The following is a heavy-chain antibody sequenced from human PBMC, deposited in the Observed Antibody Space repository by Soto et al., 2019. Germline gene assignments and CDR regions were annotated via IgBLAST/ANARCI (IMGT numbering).Heavy chain of an antibody. CDR1: GGSISSGGYS. J-gene: IGHJ4*02. CDR3: ARAQGEEYITIFGVAATNFDY. CDR2: IYHSGST. Sequence: PSETLSLTCAVSGGSISSGGYSWSWIRQPPGKGLEWIGYIYHSGSTYYNPSLKSRVTISVDRSKNQFSLKLSSVTAADTAVYYCARAQGEEYITIFGVAATNFDYWGQGTLVTVSS. V-gene: IGHV4-30-2*01. D-gene: IGHD3-3*01.